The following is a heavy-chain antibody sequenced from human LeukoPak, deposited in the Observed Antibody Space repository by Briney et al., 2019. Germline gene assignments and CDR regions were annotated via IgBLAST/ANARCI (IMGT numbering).Heavy chain of an antibody. Sequence: SETLSLTCTVSGGSFTGPYCSWMRQTPGKGLEWIGYIYHNGDTRYNPSLKSRVTMSVDTSKNQFSLTLNSVTPGDTAVDYCARDGYGSTDYWGKGSLVTVSS. CDR1: GGSFTGPY. J-gene: IGHJ4*02. D-gene: IGHD3-10*01. CDR3: ARDGYGSTDY. CDR2: IYHNGDT. V-gene: IGHV4-59*11.